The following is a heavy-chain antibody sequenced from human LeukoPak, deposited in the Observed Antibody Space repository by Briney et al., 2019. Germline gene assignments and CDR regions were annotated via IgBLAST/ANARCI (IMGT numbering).Heavy chain of an antibody. D-gene: IGHD4-23*01. V-gene: IGHV3-30*18. CDR3: AKDSSLVTAYYYYGMDV. CDR1: GFTLSTYG. J-gene: IGHJ6*02. Sequence: GGSLRLSCAASGFTLSTYGMHWVRQAPGKGLEWVAVISYDGSNKYYADSVKGRFTISRDNSKNTLYLQMNSLRAEDTAVYYCAKDSSLVTAYYYYGMDVWGQGTTVTVSS. CDR2: ISYDGSNK.